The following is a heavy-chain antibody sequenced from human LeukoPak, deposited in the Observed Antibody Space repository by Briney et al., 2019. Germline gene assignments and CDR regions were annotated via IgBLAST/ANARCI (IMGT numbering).Heavy chain of an antibody. CDR2: IYYSGST. CDR3: ARTVIAVAENWLDP. D-gene: IGHD6-19*01. Sequence: SETLSLTCSVSSDSISGYYWSWLRQPPGKGLEWIGYIYYSGSTNYNPSLKSRVTISVDTSKNQFSLKLSSVTAADTAVYYCARTVIAVAENWLDPWGQGTLVTVSS. J-gene: IGHJ5*02. CDR1: SDSISGYY. V-gene: IGHV4-59*01.